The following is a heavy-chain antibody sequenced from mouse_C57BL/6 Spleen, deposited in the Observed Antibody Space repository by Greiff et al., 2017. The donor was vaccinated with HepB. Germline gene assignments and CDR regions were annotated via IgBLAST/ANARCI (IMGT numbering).Heavy chain of an antibody. CDR1: GFTFSDYG. V-gene: IGHV5-17*01. J-gene: IGHJ2*01. CDR3: ARPYDYDAYYFDY. CDR2: ISSGSSTI. Sequence: EVQVVESGGGLVKPGGSLKLSCAASGFTFSDYGMHWVRQAPEKGLEWVAYISSGSSTIYYADTVKGRFTISRDNAKNTLFLQMTSLRSEDTAMYYCARPYDYDAYYFDYWGQGTTLTVSS. D-gene: IGHD2-4*01.